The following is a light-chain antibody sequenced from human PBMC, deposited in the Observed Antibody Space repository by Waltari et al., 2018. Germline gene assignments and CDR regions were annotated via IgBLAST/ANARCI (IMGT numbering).Light chain of an antibody. CDR2: WAS. V-gene: IGKV4-1*01. CDR1: QSLSSSSNSKTY. J-gene: IGKJ5*01. Sequence: DIVLTQSPDSLAVSLGERATINCKSSQSLSSSSNSKTYIAWYQQKPGQPPKLLINWASARGSGVPDRFSGSGSGTDFTLTISSLQAEDVAVYYCHHYYIPPLTFGQGTRLEIK. CDR3: HHYYIPPLT.